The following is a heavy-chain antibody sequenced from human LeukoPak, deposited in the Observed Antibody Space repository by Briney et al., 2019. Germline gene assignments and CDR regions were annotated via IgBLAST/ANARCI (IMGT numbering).Heavy chain of an antibody. CDR2: TYYRSKWYN. CDR1: GDSVSSNTAA. Sequence: SQTLSLTCAISGDSVSSNTAAWTWIRQSPSRGLEWLGRTYYRSKWYNDYAGSVKSRITVNPDTSKNQFSLQLNSVTPEDTAVYYCARQVGATRYYFDYWGQGTLVTVSS. D-gene: IGHD1-26*01. J-gene: IGHJ4*02. CDR3: ARQVGATRYYFDY. V-gene: IGHV6-1*01.